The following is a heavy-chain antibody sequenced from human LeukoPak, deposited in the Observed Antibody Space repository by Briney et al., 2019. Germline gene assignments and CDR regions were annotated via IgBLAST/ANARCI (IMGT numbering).Heavy chain of an antibody. CDR2: IYHSGST. Sequence: SETLSLTCTVSGYSISSGYYWGWIRQPPGKGLEWIGSIYHSGSTYYNPSLKSRVTISVDTSKNQFSLKLSSVTAADTAVYYCARLYYYDSRGYPYYFDYWGQGTLVTVSS. D-gene: IGHD3-22*01. V-gene: IGHV4-38-2*02. CDR1: GYSISSGYY. J-gene: IGHJ4*02. CDR3: ARLYYYDSRGYPYYFDY.